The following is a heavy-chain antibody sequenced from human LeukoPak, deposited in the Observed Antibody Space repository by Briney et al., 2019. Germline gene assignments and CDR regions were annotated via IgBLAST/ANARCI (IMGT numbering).Heavy chain of an antibody. CDR3: ARGLLPINWYFDL. Sequence: GGSLRLSCAASGFTFSSYAMHWVRQAPGKGLEWVAVISYDGSNKYYADSVKGRFTISRDNSKNTLYLQMNSLRPEDTAAYYCARGLLPINWYFDLWGRGTLVTVSS. J-gene: IGHJ2*01. CDR2: ISYDGSNK. V-gene: IGHV3-30-3*01. CDR1: GFTFSSYA.